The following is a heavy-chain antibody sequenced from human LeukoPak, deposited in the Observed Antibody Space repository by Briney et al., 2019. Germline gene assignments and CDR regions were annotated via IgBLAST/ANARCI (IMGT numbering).Heavy chain of an antibody. D-gene: IGHD2-2*01. CDR2: ISSSSSYI. V-gene: IGHV3-21*01. CDR1: GFTFSSYS. J-gene: IGHJ6*02. Sequence: GGSLRLSCAASGFTFSSYSMNWVRQAPGKGLEWVSSISSSSSYIYYADSVKGRFTISRDNAKNSLYLQMNSLRAEDTAVYYCARDFCSSTSRYFDYYYYGMDVWGQGTTVTVSS. CDR3: ARDFCSSTSRYFDYYYYGMDV.